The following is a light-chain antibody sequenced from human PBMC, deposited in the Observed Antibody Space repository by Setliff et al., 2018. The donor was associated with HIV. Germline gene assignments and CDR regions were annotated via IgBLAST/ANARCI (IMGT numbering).Light chain of an antibody. J-gene: IGLJ1*01. CDR1: SSDVGGFDY. CDR3: TSYTRNTTYV. V-gene: IGLV2-14*03. Sequence: QSVLAQPASVSGSPGQSITISCTGTSSDVGGFDYVSWYQQHPGKAPKLMIYDVTNRPSGVSNRFSASKSGNTASLTISGLQAEDEADYYCTSYTRNTTYVFGTGTKATV. CDR2: DVT.